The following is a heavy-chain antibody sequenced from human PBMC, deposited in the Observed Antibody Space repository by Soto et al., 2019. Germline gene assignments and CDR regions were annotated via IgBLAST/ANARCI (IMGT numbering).Heavy chain of an antibody. D-gene: IGHD1-1*01. V-gene: IGHV1-18*01. CDR1: GYTFTTYG. Sequence: QVHLVQSGAEVKKPGASVKVSCKGSGYTFTTYGITWVRQAPGQGLVWMGWISAHNGNTNYAQKPQGRVTVTRDTSTSTDYMELRSLRSDDTAVYYCARGRYGDYWGQGALVTVSS. CDR2: ISAHNGNT. CDR3: ARGRYGDY. J-gene: IGHJ4*02.